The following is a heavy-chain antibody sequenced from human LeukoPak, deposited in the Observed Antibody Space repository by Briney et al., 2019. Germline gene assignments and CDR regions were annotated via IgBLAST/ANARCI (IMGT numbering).Heavy chain of an antibody. Sequence: ASVKVSCKASGYTFTSYDINWVRQATGQGLEWMGWMNPNSGNTGYAQRLQGRVTMTRNTAISTAYMELSSLRSEDTAVYYCARDEAYCGGDCSIPDWGQGTLVTVSS. CDR3: ARDEAYCGGDCSIPD. D-gene: IGHD2-21*02. CDR1: GYTFTSYD. J-gene: IGHJ4*02. CDR2: MNPNSGNT. V-gene: IGHV1-8*01.